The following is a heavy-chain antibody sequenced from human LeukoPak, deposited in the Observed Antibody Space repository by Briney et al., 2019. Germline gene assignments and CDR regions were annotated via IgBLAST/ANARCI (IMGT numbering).Heavy chain of an antibody. D-gene: IGHD3-3*01. CDR3: ARHEGLCY. V-gene: IGHV3-23*01. Sequence: GGSLTLSCAASGITFSDYAMSWVRQAPEKGLEWVSTASYYVGKQYHADSVRGRFTVSRDNAKNSLYLQMNSLRAEDTAVYYCARHEGLCYWGQGTLVTVSS. J-gene: IGHJ4*02. CDR2: ASYYVGKQ. CDR1: GITFSDYA.